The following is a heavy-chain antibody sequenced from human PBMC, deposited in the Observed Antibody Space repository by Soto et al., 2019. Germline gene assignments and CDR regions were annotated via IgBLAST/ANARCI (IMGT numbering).Heavy chain of an antibody. Sequence: QEQLVESGGGLVKPGGSLRLSCGASGFIFSDYYMSWIRRAPGKGLEWISHISSGGGTINYAGSVRGRFTFSMANPKNSLSPELPSLRAGDTPGYCCTRGGGEFYYHMDVWGKGTPVTVSS. CDR3: TRGGGEFYYHMDV. D-gene: IGHD7-27*01. CDR1: GFIFSDYY. V-gene: IGHV3-11*01. J-gene: IGHJ6*03. CDR2: ISSGGGTI.